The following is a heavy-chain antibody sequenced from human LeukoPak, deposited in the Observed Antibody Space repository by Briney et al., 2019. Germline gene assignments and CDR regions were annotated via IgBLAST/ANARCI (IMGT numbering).Heavy chain of an antibody. CDR2: INSDGSST. D-gene: IGHD2-15*01. Sequence: GGSLRLSCAASGFTFSSYWMHWVRQAPGKGLVWVSRINSDGSSTSYADSVKGRFTISRDNAKNTLYLRMNSLRAEDTAVYYCARAPVVVATTHYYYYGMDVWGKGTTVTVSS. CDR1: GFTFSSYW. CDR3: ARAPVVVATTHYYYYGMDV. J-gene: IGHJ6*04. V-gene: IGHV3-74*01.